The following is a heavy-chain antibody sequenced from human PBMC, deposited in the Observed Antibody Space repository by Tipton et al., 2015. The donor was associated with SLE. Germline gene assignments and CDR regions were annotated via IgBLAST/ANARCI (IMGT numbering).Heavy chain of an antibody. CDR2: IYYSGTA. CDR1: GGSISITDYY. J-gene: IGHJ4*02. V-gene: IGHV4-39*07. CDR3: ARHLGASFDF. Sequence: TLSLTCTVSGGSISITDYYWGWIRQPPGKGLEWIGTIYYSGTAHYNPSLRSRVTISVDTANNQYSLRLSSVTAADTAVYYCARHLGASFDFWGQGILVTVSS.